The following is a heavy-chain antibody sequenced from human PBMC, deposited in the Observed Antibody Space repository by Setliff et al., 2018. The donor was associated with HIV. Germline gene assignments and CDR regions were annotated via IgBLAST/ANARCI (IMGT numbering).Heavy chain of an antibody. J-gene: IGHJ4*02. Sequence: SETLSLTCAVYGGSFSGYFWSWVRQSPGKGLEWIGEINHNRKTNYNPSLKSRVTISIDRSKNQFSLKLNSVIAADTAVYYCTRVRDHYDSGTYYRPLYFFDSWGQGTLVTVS. D-gene: IGHD3-10*01. CDR2: INHNRKT. V-gene: IGHV4-34*01. CDR3: TRVRDHYDSGTYYRPLYFFDS. CDR1: GGSFSGYF.